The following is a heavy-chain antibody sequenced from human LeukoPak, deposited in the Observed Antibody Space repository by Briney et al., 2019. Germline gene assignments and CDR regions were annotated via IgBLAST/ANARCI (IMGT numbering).Heavy chain of an antibody. D-gene: IGHD1-1*01. CDR3: ARAPTAGDDAFDI. V-gene: IGHV3-7*01. J-gene: IGHJ3*02. CDR1: GFTFSSYW. CDR2: IKQDGSEK. Sequence: GGSLRLSCAASGFTFSSYWMSWVRQAPGKGLEWVANIKQDGSEKYYVDSVKGRFTISRDNAKNSLYLQMNSLRAEDTAVYYCARAPTAGDDAFDIWGQGTMVTVSS.